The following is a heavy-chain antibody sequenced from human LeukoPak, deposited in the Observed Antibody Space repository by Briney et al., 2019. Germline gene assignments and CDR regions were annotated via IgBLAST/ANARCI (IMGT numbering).Heavy chain of an antibody. J-gene: IGHJ3*02. CDR2: IYNGGST. CDR3: ARKRGGSRGAFDI. CDR1: GFTVSSNY. V-gene: IGHV3-53*01. Sequence: GGSLRLYCAASGFTVSSNYMSWVRQAPGKGLEWVSVIYNGGSTYYADSVKGRFTISRDNSKNTLYLQMNSLRAEDTAVYYCARKRGGSRGAFDIWGQGTMVTVSS. D-gene: IGHD3-16*01.